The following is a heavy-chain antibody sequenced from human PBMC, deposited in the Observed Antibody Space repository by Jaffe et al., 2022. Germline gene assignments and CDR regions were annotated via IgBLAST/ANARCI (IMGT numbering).Heavy chain of an antibody. V-gene: IGHV3-7*05. J-gene: IGHJ3*02. CDR3: ARSNKLYYHDNSGPDSFDI. CDR2: IKQDGSET. Sequence: EVQLVESGGGLVQPGGSLRLSCAASGFTFSSFWMSWVRQAPGKGLEWVASIKQDGSETDYVASVKGRFIISRDNTDKSVYLQMSSLRAEDTAVYYCARSNKLYYHDNSGPDSFDIWGQGTVVTVSS. CDR1: GFTFSSFW. D-gene: IGHD3-22*01.